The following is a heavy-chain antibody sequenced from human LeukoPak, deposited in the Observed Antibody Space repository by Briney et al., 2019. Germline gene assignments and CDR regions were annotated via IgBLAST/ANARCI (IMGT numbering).Heavy chain of an antibody. CDR2: INHSGST. Sequence: SETLSLTCTVSGASFSSYSWSWIRQPPGKGLEWIGEINHSGSTNYNPSLKSRVTISVDTSKNQFSLKLSSVTAADTAVYYCARVFSYPLRAPFDPWGQGTLVTVSS. D-gene: IGHD3-3*01. CDR1: GASFSSYS. V-gene: IGHV4-34*01. J-gene: IGHJ5*02. CDR3: ARVFSYPLRAPFDP.